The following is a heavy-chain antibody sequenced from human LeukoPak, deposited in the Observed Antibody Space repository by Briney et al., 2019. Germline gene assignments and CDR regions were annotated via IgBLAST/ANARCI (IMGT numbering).Heavy chain of an antibody. CDR2: INPNSGGT. J-gene: IGHJ4*02. D-gene: IGHD2-15*01. V-gene: IGHV1-2*06. CDR1: GYTFTGYY. CDR3: ARAVVAATAYYFDY. Sequence: GASVKVSCKASGYTFTGYYMHWVRQAPGQGLEWMGRINPNSGGTNYAQKFQGRVTMTTDTSTSTAYMELRSLRSDDTAVYYCARAVVAATAYYFDYWGQGTLVTVSS.